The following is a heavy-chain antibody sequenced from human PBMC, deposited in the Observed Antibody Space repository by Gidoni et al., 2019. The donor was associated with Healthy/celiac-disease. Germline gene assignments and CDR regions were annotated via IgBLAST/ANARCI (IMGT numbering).Heavy chain of an antibody. V-gene: IGHV3-33*01. CDR3: ARDGHDSSGLFDY. Sequence: QVQLVESGGGVVQPGRSLRLSCAASGFTFSSYGMHWVRQAPGKGLEWVAVIWYDGSNKYYADSVKGRFTISRDNSKNTLYLQMNSLRAEDTAVYYCARDGHDSSGLFDYWGQGTLVTVSS. D-gene: IGHD3-22*01. CDR1: GFTFSSYG. J-gene: IGHJ4*02. CDR2: IWYDGSNK.